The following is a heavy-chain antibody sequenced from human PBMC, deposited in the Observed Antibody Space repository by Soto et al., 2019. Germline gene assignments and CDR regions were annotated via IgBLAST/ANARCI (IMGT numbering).Heavy chain of an antibody. CDR3: ARDDGSSGYLGYYYGMDV. V-gene: IGHV3-33*01. CDR2: IWYDGSNK. D-gene: IGHD3-22*01. CDR1: GFTFSSYG. J-gene: IGHJ6*02. Sequence: PGGSLRLSCAASGFTFSSYGMHWVRQAPGKGLEWVAVIWYDGSNKYYADSVKGRFTISRDNSKNTLYLQMNSLRAEDTAVYYCARDDGSSGYLGYYYGMDVWGQGTTVTSP.